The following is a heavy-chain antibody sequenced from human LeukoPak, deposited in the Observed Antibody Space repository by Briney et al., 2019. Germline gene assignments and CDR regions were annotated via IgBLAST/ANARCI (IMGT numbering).Heavy chain of an antibody. D-gene: IGHD1-26*01. CDR3: TTRGGSFSIFDY. V-gene: IGHV3-15*01. Sequence: GGSLRLSCAASGFTFSDAWMSWVRQAPGKGLEWVGRIKSKTDGGTTDYAAPVKGRFTISRDASKNTLYLQMNSLKTEDTAVYYCTTRGGSFSIFDYWGQGTLVTVSS. CDR2: IKSKTDGGTT. CDR1: GFTFSDAW. J-gene: IGHJ4*02.